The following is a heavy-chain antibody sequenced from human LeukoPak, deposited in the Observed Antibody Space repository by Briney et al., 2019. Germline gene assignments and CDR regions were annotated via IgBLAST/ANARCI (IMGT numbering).Heavy chain of an antibody. CDR1: GFTFSSFA. J-gene: IGHJ4*02. CDR2: ISFDGRDS. D-gene: IGHD4-23*01. Sequence: PGGSLRLSCAASGFTFSSFAMHWVRQAPGKGLEWVAVISFDGRDSYYADSVKGRFTISRDNSKNTLYLQMNSLRAEDTAVYYCARDPDTVVTPGPFDYWGQGTLVTVSS. CDR3: ARDPDTVVTPGPFDY. V-gene: IGHV3-30*04.